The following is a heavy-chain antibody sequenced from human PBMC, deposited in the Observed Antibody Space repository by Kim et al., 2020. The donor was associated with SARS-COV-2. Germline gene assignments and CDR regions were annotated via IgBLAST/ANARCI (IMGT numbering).Heavy chain of an antibody. J-gene: IGHJ6*02. D-gene: IGHD2-21*01. CDR3: ARDSWAGGGDYYYGMDV. Sequence: LKSRVTISVDTSKNQFSLKLSSVTAADTAVYYCARDSWAGGGDYYYGMDVWGQGTTVTVSS. V-gene: IGHV4-39*07.